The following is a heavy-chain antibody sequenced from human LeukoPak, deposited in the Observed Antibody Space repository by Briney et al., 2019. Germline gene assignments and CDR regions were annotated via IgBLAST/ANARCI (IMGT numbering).Heavy chain of an antibody. Sequence: SQTLSLTCVVSGDSVSSKNCAWNWIRQSPSRGLEWLGRTYYRSKWYNDYAESMEGRMTISQDTSKNQYFLHLNSVTPDDTAVYYCARDFGTTGWHTFDYWGQGTLVTVSS. CDR1: GDSVSSKNCA. D-gene: IGHD6-19*01. CDR3: ARDFGTTGWHTFDY. V-gene: IGHV6-1*01. J-gene: IGHJ4*02. CDR2: TYYRSKWYN.